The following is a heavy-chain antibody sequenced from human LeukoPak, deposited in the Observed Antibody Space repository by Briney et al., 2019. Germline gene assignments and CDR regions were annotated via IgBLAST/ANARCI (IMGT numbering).Heavy chain of an antibody. CDR1: GFIVSSNH. CDR2: ISGSGGST. D-gene: IGHD1-26*01. Sequence: GGSLRLSCAVSGFIVSSNHMNWVRQAPGEGLEWVSAISGSGGSTYYADSVKGRFTISRDNSKNTLYLQMNSLRAEDTAVYYCSHSGYVQYWGQGTLVTVSS. V-gene: IGHV3-23*01. J-gene: IGHJ1*01. CDR3: SHSGYVQY.